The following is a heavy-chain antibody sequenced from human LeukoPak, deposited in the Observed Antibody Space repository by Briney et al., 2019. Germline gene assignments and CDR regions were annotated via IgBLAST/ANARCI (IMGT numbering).Heavy chain of an antibody. V-gene: IGHV3-21*01. D-gene: IGHD2-2*01. CDR1: GFTFSSYS. CDR3: ARDRWWDIVVVPASNDAFDI. J-gene: IGHJ3*02. Sequence: GGSLRLSCAASGFTFSSYSMNWVRQAPGKGLEWVSSIGSSSSYIYYADSVKGRFTISRDSAKNSLYLQMNSLRAEDTAVYYCARDRWWDIVVVPASNDAFDIWGQGTMVTVSS. CDR2: IGSSSSYI.